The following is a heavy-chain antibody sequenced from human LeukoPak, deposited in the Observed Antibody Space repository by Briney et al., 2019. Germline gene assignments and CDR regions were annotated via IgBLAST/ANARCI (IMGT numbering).Heavy chain of an antibody. D-gene: IGHD3-22*01. CDR2: IIPMFGTT. CDR1: GGTFSRNT. V-gene: IGHV1-69*05. Sequence: SVKVSCKASGGTFSRNTVTWVRQAPGQGLEWMGGIIPMFGTTNYAQNFRGRVTVTTDESTSTASMELTSLRSEDTAVYYCARVSVDSGYYYLDLWGQGTLVTVSS. J-gene: IGHJ4*02. CDR3: ARVSVDSGYYYLDL.